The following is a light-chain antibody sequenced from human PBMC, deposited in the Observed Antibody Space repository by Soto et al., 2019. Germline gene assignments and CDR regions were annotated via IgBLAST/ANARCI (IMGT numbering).Light chain of an antibody. CDR2: DVS. CDR3: SSYTGSNTPVV. V-gene: IGLV2-14*01. Sequence: QSALTQPASASGSPGQSITISCTGTSSDVGGYNYVSWYQQHPGKAPNLIIFDVSNRPSGVSNRFSGSKSGNSASLTISGLQAEDEADYYCSSYTGSNTPVVFGGGTKLTVL. J-gene: IGLJ2*01. CDR1: SSDVGGYNY.